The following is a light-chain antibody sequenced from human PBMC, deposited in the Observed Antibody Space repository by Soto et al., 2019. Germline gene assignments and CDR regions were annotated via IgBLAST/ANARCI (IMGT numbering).Light chain of an antibody. CDR2: ETS. CDR1: QSTFSNY. V-gene: IGKV3-20*01. Sequence: ETVLTQSPGTLSLSPGERDSLSCRASQSTFSNYLAWFQKKPGQAPRLLIYETSNRATGVPDRFSGSGSGTDFTLTISRLEPEDFAVYYCHQYGNSPWTLGQGTKVEI. J-gene: IGKJ1*01. CDR3: HQYGNSPWT.